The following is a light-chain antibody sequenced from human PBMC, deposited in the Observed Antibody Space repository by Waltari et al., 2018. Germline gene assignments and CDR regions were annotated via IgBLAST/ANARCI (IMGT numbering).Light chain of an antibody. CDR1: SSDVGGYNY. CDR2: DVS. J-gene: IGLJ3*02. V-gene: IGLV2-14*03. Sequence: QSALTQPASVSGSPGQSITISCTGTSSDVGGYNYVSWYQQQPGKAPKLMIYDVSNRPSGVSNRSSGAKSDNTASLTISGLQAEDEADYYCSSYTSSSTLWVFGGGTKLTVL. CDR3: SSYTSSSTLWV.